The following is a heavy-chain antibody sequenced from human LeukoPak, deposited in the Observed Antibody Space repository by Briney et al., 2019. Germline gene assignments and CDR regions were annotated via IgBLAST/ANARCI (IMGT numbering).Heavy chain of an antibody. CDR2: IYSGGST. Sequence: GGSLRLSCAASGFTVSSNYMSWVRQAPGKGLEWVSVIYSGGSTYYADSVKGRFTISRDNSKNTLYLQMNSLRAEDTAVYYCARVGDYGSGSYGYYYGMDVWGQGTTVTVSS. V-gene: IGHV3-53*01. CDR1: GFTVSSNY. J-gene: IGHJ6*02. D-gene: IGHD3-10*01. CDR3: ARVGDYGSGSYGYYYGMDV.